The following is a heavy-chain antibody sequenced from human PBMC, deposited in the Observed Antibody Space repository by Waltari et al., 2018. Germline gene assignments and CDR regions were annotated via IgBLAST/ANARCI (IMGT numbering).Heavy chain of an antibody. V-gene: IGHV4-4*02. Sequence: QVQLQESGPGLVTPSGTLSLTCAVSGGSISSSNWWSWVRQPPGTGLEWIGEIYHSGSTNYNPSLKSRFTISVDKSKNQFSLKLSSVTAADTAVYYCASSSPDYDSSGYYSLFDYWGQGTLVTVSS. D-gene: IGHD3-22*01. CDR3: ASSSPDYDSSGYYSLFDY. J-gene: IGHJ4*02. CDR2: IYHSGST. CDR1: GGSISSSNW.